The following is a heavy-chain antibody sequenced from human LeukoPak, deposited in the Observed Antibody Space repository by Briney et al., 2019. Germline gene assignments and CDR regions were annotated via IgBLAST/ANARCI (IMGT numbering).Heavy chain of an antibody. CDR2: IWYDGSNK. D-gene: IGHD3-3*01. CDR1: GFTFSSYA. J-gene: IGHJ6*02. CDR3: ARDGLSWQVRYDFWSGYDKYGMDV. Sequence: GGSLRLSCAASGFTFSSYAMSWVRQAPGKGLEWVAVIWYDGSNKYYADSVKGRFTISRDNSKNTLYLQMNSLRAEDTAVYYCARDGLSWQVRYDFWSGYDKYGMDVWGQGTTVTVSS. V-gene: IGHV3-33*08.